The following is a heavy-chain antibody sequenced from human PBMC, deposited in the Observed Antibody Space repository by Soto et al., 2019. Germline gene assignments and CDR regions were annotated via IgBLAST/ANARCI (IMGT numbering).Heavy chain of an antibody. CDR3: ARDRVESGYPEYFQH. J-gene: IGHJ1*01. D-gene: IGHD3-22*01. CDR1: GFTVSSNY. Sequence: EVRLVESGGGLIQPGGFLRLSCAASGFTVSSNYMSWVRQAPGKGLEWVSVIYSGGSTYYADSVKGRFTISRDNSKNTLYLQMNSLRAEDTAVYYCARDRVESGYPEYFQHWGQGTLVTVSS. V-gene: IGHV3-53*01. CDR2: IYSGGST.